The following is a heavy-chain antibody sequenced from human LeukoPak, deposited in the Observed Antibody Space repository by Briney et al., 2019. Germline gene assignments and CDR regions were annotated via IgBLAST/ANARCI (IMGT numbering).Heavy chain of an antibody. CDR3: DRRGGSGRSFDY. Sequence: PSETLSLTCTVSGAPVSSVRYYWRWIRQPPGKGLEGIGYIYYSGSTNFNPSLKSRVTIPVDTSKHQFSLKVTSVTTADTAVYYCDRRGGSGRSFDYWGQGTLVTVSS. CDR2: IYYSGST. V-gene: IGHV4-61*01. D-gene: IGHD3-10*01. CDR1: GAPVSSVRYY. J-gene: IGHJ4*02.